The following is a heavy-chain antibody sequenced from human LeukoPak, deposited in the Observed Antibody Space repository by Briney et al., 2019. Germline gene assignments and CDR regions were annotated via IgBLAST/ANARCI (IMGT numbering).Heavy chain of an antibody. J-gene: IGHJ4*02. CDR1: GFTFSSYG. CDR2: IRNDETEI. V-gene: IGHV3-30*02. D-gene: IGHD3-16*02. CDR3: AKDGGRYRFDY. Sequence: PGRSLRLSCAAYGFTFSSYGMHWVRQAPGKGLEWVAFIRNDETEIHYADFAKGRFTISRDKSKNSVFLQMKSLRPADTAVYYCAKDGGRYRFDYWGQGTMVTVSS.